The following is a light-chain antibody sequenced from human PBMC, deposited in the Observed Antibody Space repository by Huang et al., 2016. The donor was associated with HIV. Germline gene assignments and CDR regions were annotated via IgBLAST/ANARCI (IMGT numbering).Light chain of an antibody. V-gene: IGKV1-39*01. CDR2: GAS. CDR3: QQSYNIPRT. J-gene: IGKJ2*01. CDR1: QIINRY. Sequence: DIQMTQAPSSLSAPVGDRVIITWRASQIINRYLNWYQQMSGRAPKLLISGASTLQGGVSPRFSGSGSGTDFTLTITDVQPEDSATYFCQQSYNIPRTFGQGTLLEI.